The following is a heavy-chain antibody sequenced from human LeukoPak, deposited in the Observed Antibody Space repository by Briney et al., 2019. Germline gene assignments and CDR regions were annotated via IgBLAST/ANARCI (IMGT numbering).Heavy chain of an antibody. CDR3: ARGSSGKYDY. J-gene: IGHJ4*02. CDR1: GFTFSSYA. D-gene: IGHD3-10*01. Sequence: PGGSLRLSCGASGFTFSSYAMHWVRQAPGKGLEYVSAITSNGGSTYYANSVKGRFTISRDNSKNTLYLQMGSLRAEDMAVYYCARGSSGKYDYWGQGTLVTVSS. V-gene: IGHV3-64*01. CDR2: ITSNGGST.